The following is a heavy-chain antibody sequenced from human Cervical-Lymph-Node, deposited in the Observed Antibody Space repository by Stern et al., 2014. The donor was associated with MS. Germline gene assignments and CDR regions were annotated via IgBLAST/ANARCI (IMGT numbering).Heavy chain of an antibody. CDR3: AREGGDFGQLQFVLDI. Sequence: QVQLVQSGAEVKRPGSSVKVSCKASGGSFGNHAISWVRQVPGQGVEWVGSIMPVFDVPNTAQRLEGRVTFTADKSTAAAYMELNSLKYEDTAVYCCAREGGDFGQLQFVLDIWGQGTLITVSA. J-gene: IGHJ3*01. CDR1: GGSFGNHA. D-gene: IGHD5-24*01. CDR2: IMPVFDVP. V-gene: IGHV1-69*09.